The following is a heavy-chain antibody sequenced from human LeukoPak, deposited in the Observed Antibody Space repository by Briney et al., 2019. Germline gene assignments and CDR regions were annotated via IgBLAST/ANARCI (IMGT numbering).Heavy chain of an antibody. CDR2: ISYDVSNK. CDR1: FTXXRYA. V-gene: IGHV3-30*04. J-gene: IGHJ6*04. D-gene: IGHD4-17*01. Sequence: FTXXRYAMXWVRQAAGKGREWEAVISYDVSNKYYAASVKCRFTISRDNSKNTLYLQMNSLRAEDTAVYYCARGNDYGDPSYYYGMDVWGKGTTVTVSS. CDR3: ARGNDYGDPSYYYGMDV.